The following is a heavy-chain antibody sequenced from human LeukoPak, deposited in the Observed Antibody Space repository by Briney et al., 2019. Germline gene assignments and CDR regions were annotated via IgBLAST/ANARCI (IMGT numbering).Heavy chain of an antibody. CDR3: ARGYYDSSGYLTYFDY. CDR2: ISYDGSNK. J-gene: IGHJ4*02. CDR1: GFTFSSYA. V-gene: IGHV3-30-3*01. D-gene: IGHD3-22*01. Sequence: GGSLRLSCAASGFTFSSYAMHWVRQAPGKGLEWVAVISYDGSNKYYADSVKGRFTISRDNSKNTLYLQMNSLRAGDTAVYYCARGYYDSSGYLTYFDYWGQGTLVTVSS.